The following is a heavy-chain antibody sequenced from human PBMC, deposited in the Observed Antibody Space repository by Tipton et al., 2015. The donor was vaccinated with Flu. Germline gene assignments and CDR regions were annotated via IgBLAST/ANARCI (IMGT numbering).Heavy chain of an antibody. Sequence: TLSLTCTISGGSISGFYWTWIRQPPGKGLEWIAYFSYSGGTTYNPSLKSRVAISLDTSNNQFSLRLTSVTAADTAVYYCARAGPYGYTVFIDVWGQGTTVTVSS. CDR3: ARAGPYGYTVFIDV. V-gene: IGHV4-59*01. D-gene: IGHD5-24*01. CDR1: GGSISGFY. J-gene: IGHJ6*02. CDR2: FSYSGGT.